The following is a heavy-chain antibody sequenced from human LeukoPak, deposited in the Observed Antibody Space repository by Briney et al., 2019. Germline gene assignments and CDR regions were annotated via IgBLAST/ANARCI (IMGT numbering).Heavy chain of an antibody. CDR2: IYYSGST. CDR3: ARIRFLEWFGWFDP. Sequence: SSETLSLTCTVSGGSVSSGSYYWSWIRQPPGKGLEWIGYIYYSGSTNYNPSLKSRVTISVDTSKNQFSLKLSSVTAADTAVYYCARIRFLEWFGWFDPWGQGTLVTVSS. CDR1: GGSVSSGSYY. V-gene: IGHV4-61*01. J-gene: IGHJ5*02. D-gene: IGHD3-3*01.